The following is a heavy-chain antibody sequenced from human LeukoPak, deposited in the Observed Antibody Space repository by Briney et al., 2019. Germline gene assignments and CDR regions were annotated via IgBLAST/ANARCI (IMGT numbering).Heavy chain of an antibody. CDR2: ISWNSGSI. D-gene: IGHD5-24*01. Sequence: GRSLRLSCAASGFTFDDYAMHWVRQAPGKGLEWDSGISWNSGSIGYADSVKGRFTISRDNSRSTLYLQMDSLRAEDTAVYYCAKDQPTDGYNSIWGRGTLVTVSS. CDR3: AKDQPTDGYNSI. V-gene: IGHV3-9*01. CDR1: GFTFDDYA. J-gene: IGHJ4*02.